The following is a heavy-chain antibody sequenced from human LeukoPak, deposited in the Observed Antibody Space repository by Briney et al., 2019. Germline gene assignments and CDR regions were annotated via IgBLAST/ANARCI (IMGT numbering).Heavy chain of an antibody. Sequence: GESLKISCKGSGYSFTSYWIGWVRQMPGKGLEWMGIIYPGDSDTRYSPSFQGQVTISADKSISTAYLQWSSLKASDTAMYYCARSSSWAEWDYYYGMDVWGQGTTVTVSS. J-gene: IGHJ6*02. CDR1: GYSFTSYW. V-gene: IGHV5-51*01. CDR2: IYPGDSDT. CDR3: ARSSSWAEWDYYYGMDV. D-gene: IGHD6-13*01.